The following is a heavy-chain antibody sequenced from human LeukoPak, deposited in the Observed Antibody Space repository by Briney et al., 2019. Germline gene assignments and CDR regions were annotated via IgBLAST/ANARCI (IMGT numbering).Heavy chain of an antibody. J-gene: IGHJ6*03. V-gene: IGHV1-46*01. CDR3: ARDVTSVRGWSWVYYYYMDV. Sequence: ASVKVSCKASGYTFTSYYMHWVRQAPGQGLEWMGIINPSGGSTSYAQKFQGRVTMTRDTSTSTVYMELSSLRSEDTAVYYCARDVTSVRGWSWVYYYYMDVWGKGTTVTVSS. CDR2: INPSGGST. CDR1: GYTFTSYY. D-gene: IGHD3-10*01.